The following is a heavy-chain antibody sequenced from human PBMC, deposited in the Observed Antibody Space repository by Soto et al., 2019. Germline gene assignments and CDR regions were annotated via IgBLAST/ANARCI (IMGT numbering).Heavy chain of an antibody. CDR1: GYNFATDW. J-gene: IGHJ4*02. CDR2: IYPGDSDT. Sequence: PGESLKISCQGSGYNFATDWIGWVRQKPGKGLEWMGIIYPGDSDTRYSPSFQGQVTISADKSISTAYLQWRSLRASDTGMYFCAKQGAAYDYAGNTRFDNWGRGTLV. V-gene: IGHV5-51*01. D-gene: IGHD3-16*01. CDR3: AKQGAAYDYAGNTRFDN.